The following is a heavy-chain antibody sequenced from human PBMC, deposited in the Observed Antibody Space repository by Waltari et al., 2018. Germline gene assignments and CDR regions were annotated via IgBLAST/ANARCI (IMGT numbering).Heavy chain of an antibody. CDR3: AKAGFGNPILFFDF. J-gene: IGHJ2*01. D-gene: IGHD3-16*01. V-gene: IGHV3-23*01. CDR2: ITVGCRCR. CDR1: GFMFSIYP. Sequence: EGQLLESGGGLVQTGGSLRLSCAAYGFMFSIYPMTWVRQAPGEGLEGVSTITVGCRCRKHGGSVKGRFHLPRNNSQNLPDLSMNTLRAEDTGGYFWAKAGFGNPILFFDFLGRGTLLTVSS.